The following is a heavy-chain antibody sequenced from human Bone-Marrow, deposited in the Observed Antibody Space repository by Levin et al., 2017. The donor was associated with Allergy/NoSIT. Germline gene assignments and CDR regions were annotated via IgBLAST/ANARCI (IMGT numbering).Heavy chain of an antibody. CDR1: GGSVSSASYF. CDR3: AREGGASSGIFDY. V-gene: IGHV4-61*01. CDR2: FHSSGIT. J-gene: IGHJ4*02. Sequence: PSETLSLTCIVSGGSVSSASYFWNWIRQPPGKGLEWIGYFHSSGITKYNPSFKSRVTISVDTSRDQFSLKLSSVTAADTAVYYCAREGGASSGIFDYWGQGTVVTVSS. D-gene: IGHD3-22*01.